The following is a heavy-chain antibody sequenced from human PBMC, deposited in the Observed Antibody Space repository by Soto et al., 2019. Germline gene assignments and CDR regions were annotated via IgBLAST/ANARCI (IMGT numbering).Heavy chain of an antibody. CDR2: IIPMFGTS. CDR3: ARGSCSSTSCYKEYYFDL. CDR1: GGTFSGYA. V-gene: IGHV1-69*13. Sequence: ASVKVSCKASGGTFSGYAISWVRQAPGQGLEWMGEIIPMFGTSNYAQKFQGRVTITADESTSTAYMELSSLRAEDTAVYYCARGSCSSTSCYKEYYFDLWGQGTLVTVSS. J-gene: IGHJ4*02. D-gene: IGHD2-2*02.